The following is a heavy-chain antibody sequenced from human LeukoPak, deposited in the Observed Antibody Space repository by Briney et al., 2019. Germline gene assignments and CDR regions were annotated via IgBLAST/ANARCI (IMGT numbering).Heavy chain of an antibody. CDR2: TSSGGDYT. D-gene: IGHD3-22*01. Sequence: GGSLRLSCAASGFTFSIYAMSWVRQAPGKGLEWVSSTSSGGDYTYYAGSVKGRFTISRDNSKNTLYLQMNSLRAKDTATYYCAKDRPNYYESNGHYYRRDGDSWGQGTLVTVSS. J-gene: IGHJ5*01. CDR3: AKDRPNYYESNGHYYRRDGDS. V-gene: IGHV3-23*01. CDR1: GFTFSIYA.